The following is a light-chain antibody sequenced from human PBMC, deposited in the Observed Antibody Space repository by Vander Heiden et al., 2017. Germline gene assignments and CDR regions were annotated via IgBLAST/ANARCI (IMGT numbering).Light chain of an antibody. CDR1: QSVGNY. CDR2: GAS. Sequence: EIVFTLSPATLSLSPGERATLSFRASQSVGNYLAWYQQKPGQTPALLIYGASNRATGVPARFSGSGTGTDFTLTLSNLDPEDFAVYYCQHRSDWPLFTFGPGTKVDMK. J-gene: IGKJ3*01. V-gene: IGKV3-11*01. CDR3: QHRSDWPLFT.